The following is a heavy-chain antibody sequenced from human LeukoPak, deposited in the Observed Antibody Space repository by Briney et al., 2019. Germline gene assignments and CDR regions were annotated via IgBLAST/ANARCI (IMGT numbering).Heavy chain of an antibody. D-gene: IGHD6-19*01. J-gene: IGHJ4*02. V-gene: IGHV3-48*01. CDR2: ISGTSNTI. Sequence: GGSLRLSCVASGFTFSTYSMNWVRQAPGKGLEWVSYISGTSNTIYYADSVKARFTISRDNAKNSLYLQVNSLRAEDTAIYYCARDLGSYSSGWYMGFDYWGQGTLVTVSS. CDR3: ARDLGSYSSGWYMGFDY. CDR1: GFTFSTYS.